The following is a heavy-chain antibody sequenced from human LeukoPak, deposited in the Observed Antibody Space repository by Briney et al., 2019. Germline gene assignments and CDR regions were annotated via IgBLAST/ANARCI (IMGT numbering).Heavy chain of an antibody. V-gene: IGHV4-59*08. Sequence: PSETLSLTCTVSDGSISAYYWSWIRQSPGKGLEWIGYIFYEGKTVYNPSLESRVTFSIGSPNNRFFLRMTSVTAADTAVYYCARGAALVTHRYFDYWGPGTLVTVSS. CDR3: ARGAALVTHRYFDY. CDR2: IFYEGKT. J-gene: IGHJ4*02. CDR1: DGSISAYY. D-gene: IGHD5-18*01.